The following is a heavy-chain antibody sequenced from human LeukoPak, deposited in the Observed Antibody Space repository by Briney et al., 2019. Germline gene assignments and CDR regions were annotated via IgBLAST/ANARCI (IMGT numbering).Heavy chain of an antibody. CDR2: IYTSGST. CDR1: GGSISSGSYY. D-gene: IGHD5-18*01. J-gene: IGHJ5*02. CDR3: ARGVRGYSYGYDWFDP. Sequence: SVTLSLTCTVSGGSISSGSYYWSWLRQPAGKGLEWIGRIYTSGSTNYNPSLKSRVTISVDTSKKQFSLKLSSVTAADTAVYYCARGVRGYSYGYDWFDPWGQGTLVTVSS. V-gene: IGHV4-61*02.